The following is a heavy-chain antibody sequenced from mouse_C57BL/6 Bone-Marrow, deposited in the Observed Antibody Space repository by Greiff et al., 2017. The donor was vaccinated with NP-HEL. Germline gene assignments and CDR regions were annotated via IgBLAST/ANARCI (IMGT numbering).Heavy chain of an antibody. CDR1: GFTFRSYG. CDR3: ARHERRPPCAY. J-gene: IGHJ3*01. V-gene: IGHV5-6*01. CDR2: ISSGGSYT. Sequence: EVMLVESGGDLVKPGGSLKLSCAASGFTFRSYGMSWVRQTPDKRLEWVATISSGGSYTYYPDSVKGRFTISRDTAKTTLYLQMSVLKAEDTAMYYCARHERRPPCAYWGQGTLVTVSA.